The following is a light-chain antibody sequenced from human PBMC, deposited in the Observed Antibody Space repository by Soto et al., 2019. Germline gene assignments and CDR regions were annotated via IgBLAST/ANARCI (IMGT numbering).Light chain of an antibody. CDR2: KVS. CDR1: QSLVYSDGNTF. V-gene: IGKV2-30*01. J-gene: IGKJ3*01. CDR3: MQGTHWPPI. Sequence: DVVMTQSPLSLPVTLGQPASISCRSNQSLVYSDGNTFLSWFQQRPGQSPRRLIYKVSNRDSGVPDRCSGSGSCTDFTLKITRVEAEDVGVYYCMQGTHWPPIFGPGTKVYIK.